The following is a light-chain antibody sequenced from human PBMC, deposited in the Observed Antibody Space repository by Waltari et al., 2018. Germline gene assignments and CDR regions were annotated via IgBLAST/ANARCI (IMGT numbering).Light chain of an antibody. CDR2: EVS. CDR1: SSDVGGYHY. CDR3: SSYAGSNGS. V-gene: IGLV2-8*01. Sequence: QSALTQPPSASGSPGQSVTISCTGTSSDVGGYHYVSWYQQHPGKAPKLMIYEVSKRPSGVPDRFSGSKSGNTASLTVSGLQAEDEADYYCSSYAGSNGSFGGGTKLTVL. J-gene: IGLJ3*02.